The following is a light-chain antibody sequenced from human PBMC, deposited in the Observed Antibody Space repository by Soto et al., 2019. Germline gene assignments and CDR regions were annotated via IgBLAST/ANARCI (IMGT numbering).Light chain of an antibody. J-gene: IGLJ1*01. CDR1: SSDVGGYNY. V-gene: IGLV2-8*01. CDR2: EVS. CDR3: SSYAGSNIHYV. Sequence: QCVLRHPASASWSPGDSVTISCTGTSSDVGGYNYVSWNQQHPGKAPKLIIYEVSKRPSGVPDRFSGSKSGSTASLTVSGLQAEDEADYYCSSYAGSNIHYVFGTGTKVTVL.